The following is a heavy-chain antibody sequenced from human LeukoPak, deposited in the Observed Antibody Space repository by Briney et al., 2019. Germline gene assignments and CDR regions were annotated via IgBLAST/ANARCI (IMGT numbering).Heavy chain of an antibody. J-gene: IGHJ4*02. CDR2: INPNSGGT. CDR1: GYTFTGYY. D-gene: IGHD3-10*01. Sequence: ASVKVSCKASGYTFTGYYMHWVRQAPGQGLEWMGWINPNSGGTNYAQKFQGRVTMTRDTSISTAYMELSRLRSDDTAVYYCARDRDEYYCGSGSYYYWGQGTLVTVSS. V-gene: IGHV1-2*02. CDR3: ARDRDEYYCGSGSYYY.